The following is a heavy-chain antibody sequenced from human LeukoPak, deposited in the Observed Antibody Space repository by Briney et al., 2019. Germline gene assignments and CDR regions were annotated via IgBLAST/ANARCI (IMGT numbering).Heavy chain of an antibody. CDR2: IYHSGST. V-gene: IGHV4-38-2*02. CDR1: GYSISSGYY. Sequence: SETLSLTCTVSGYSISSGYYWSWIRQPPGKGLEWIGYIYHSGSTYYNPSLKSRVTISVDRSKNQFSLKLSSVTAADTAVYYCARDGMATIIWGQGTLVTVSS. J-gene: IGHJ4*02. D-gene: IGHD5-24*01. CDR3: ARDGMATII.